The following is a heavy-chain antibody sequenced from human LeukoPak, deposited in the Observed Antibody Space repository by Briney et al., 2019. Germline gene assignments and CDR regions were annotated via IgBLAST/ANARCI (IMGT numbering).Heavy chain of an antibody. CDR3: ARGVRSFDY. V-gene: IGHV4-59*01. J-gene: IGHJ4*02. CDR2: IYYSGST. CDR1: GGSISSYY. D-gene: IGHD3-10*01. Sequence: SETLSPTCTVSGGSISSYYWSWIRQPPGKGLEWIGYIYYSGSTNYNPSLKSRVTISVDTSKNQFSLKLSSVTAADTAVYYCARGVRSFDYWGQGTLVTVSS.